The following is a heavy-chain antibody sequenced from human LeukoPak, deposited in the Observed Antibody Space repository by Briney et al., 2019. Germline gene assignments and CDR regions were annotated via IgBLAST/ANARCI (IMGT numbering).Heavy chain of an antibody. CDR3: ARGRYKDSSGYDDAFDI. Sequence: ASVKVSCKASGYTFTNFGISWVRQAPGQGLEWMAWISAYNGNTNYAEELQGRVTMSTDTSTSTAYMELRSLRTDDTAVYYCARGRYKDSSGYDDAFDIWGQGTMVTVSS. V-gene: IGHV1-18*01. CDR1: GYTFTNFG. CDR2: ISAYNGNT. D-gene: IGHD3-22*01. J-gene: IGHJ3*02.